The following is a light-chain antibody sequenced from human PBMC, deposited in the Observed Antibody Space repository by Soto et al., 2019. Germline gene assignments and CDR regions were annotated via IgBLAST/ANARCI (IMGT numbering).Light chain of an antibody. V-gene: IGLV2-14*01. CDR3: CSYTTSNTPPIV. CDR1: SSDVGGYNY. J-gene: IGLJ1*01. CDR2: DVS. Sequence: QSVLTQPASVSGSPGQSITISCTGTSSDVGGYNYVSWYQQHPGKAPKFMIYDVSNRPSGVSNRFSGSKSGNTASLTISGLQAEDEADYYCCSYTTSNTPPIVFGTGTKVTVL.